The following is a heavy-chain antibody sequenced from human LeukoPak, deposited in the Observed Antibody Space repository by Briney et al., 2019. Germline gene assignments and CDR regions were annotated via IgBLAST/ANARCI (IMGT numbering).Heavy chain of an antibody. CDR1: GGCISSDY. D-gene: IGHD2-2*01. CDR3: ARSVCRYGRSTVYY. Sequence: SETLSLTCTVSGGCISSDYWSWIRQPPGKGLEWIGYISYSGRTSYNPSLRSRVTISVDTSNNPFSLKRSSGIAADTTAYYCARSVCRYGRSTVYYWGQGTLVTVSS. CDR2: ISYSGRT. V-gene: IGHV4-59*08. J-gene: IGHJ4*02.